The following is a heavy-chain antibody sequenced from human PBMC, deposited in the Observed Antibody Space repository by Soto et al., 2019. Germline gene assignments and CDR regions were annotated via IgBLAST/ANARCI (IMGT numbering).Heavy chain of an antibody. V-gene: IGHV3-23*01. D-gene: IGHD2-15*01. CDR2: ISGSGGDT. CDR1: GFTFTNYA. CDR3: AKRASVVVVGAPSD. Sequence: GGSLRLSCAASGFTFTNYAMSWVRQAPGKGLEWVSAISGSGGDTYYADSVKGRFTISRDNSKNTLYLQMNSLRADDTAVYYCAKRASVVVVGAPSDWGQGTLVTVSS. J-gene: IGHJ4*02.